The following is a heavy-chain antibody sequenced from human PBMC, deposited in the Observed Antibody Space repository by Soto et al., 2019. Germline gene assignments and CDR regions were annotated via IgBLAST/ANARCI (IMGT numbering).Heavy chain of an antibody. CDR1: GYTFASSG. Sequence: ASVKVSCKASGYTFASSGISWGRQAPGQGLEWMGWISAYNGNTNYAQKLQGRVTMTTDTSTSTAYMELRSLRSDDTALYYCAGGSVGFDPRGQGTLVTVSS. CDR2: ISAYNGNT. V-gene: IGHV1-18*01. D-gene: IGHD1-26*01. CDR3: AGGSVGFDP. J-gene: IGHJ5*02.